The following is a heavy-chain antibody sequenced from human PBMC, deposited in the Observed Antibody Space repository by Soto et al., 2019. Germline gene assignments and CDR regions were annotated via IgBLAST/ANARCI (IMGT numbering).Heavy chain of an antibody. CDR1: GDSVSSNSAA. CDR2: TYYRSKWYN. D-gene: IGHD6-19*01. J-gene: IGHJ4*02. CDR3: ARGVSSGHPLNYYFDY. V-gene: IGHV6-1*01. Sequence: SQTLSLTCAISGDSVSSNSAAWNWIRQSPSRGLEWLGRTYYRSKWYNDYAVSVKSRITINPDTSKNQFSLQLNSVTPEDTAVYYCARGVSSGHPLNYYFDYWGQGTLVTVSS.